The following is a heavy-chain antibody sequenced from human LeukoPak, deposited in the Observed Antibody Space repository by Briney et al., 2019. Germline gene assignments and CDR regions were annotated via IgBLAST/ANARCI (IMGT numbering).Heavy chain of an antibody. J-gene: IGHJ4*02. CDR3: GGVVAAAGTLDF. Sequence: ASVKVSCKASGYTFTGYYMHWVRQAPGQGLEWMGWINPNSGDTNYAQKFQGRVTMTRDTSISTAYMELSRLGSDDTAVYYCGGVVAAAGTLDFWGQGTLVTVSS. CDR2: INPNSGDT. CDR1: GYTFTGYY. V-gene: IGHV1-2*02. D-gene: IGHD6-13*01.